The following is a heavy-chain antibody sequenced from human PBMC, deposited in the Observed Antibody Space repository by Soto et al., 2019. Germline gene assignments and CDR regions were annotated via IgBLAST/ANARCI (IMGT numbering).Heavy chain of an antibody. J-gene: IGHJ4*01. CDR2: INGGNGNT. CDR3: ARDGAAAGNINFDN. D-gene: IGHD6-25*01. CDR1: GYTVTRYA. Sequence: ASVKVSCKTSGYTVTRYAMHWVRQAPGQRHEWMGWINGGNGNTKYAPKFQDRVTISRDTSASTVYMELSSLTSEDTAVYYCARDGAAAGNINFDNWGHGTLVTVSS. V-gene: IGHV1-3*01.